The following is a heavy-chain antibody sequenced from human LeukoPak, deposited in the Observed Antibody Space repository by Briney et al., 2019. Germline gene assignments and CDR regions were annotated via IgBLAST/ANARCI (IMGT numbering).Heavy chain of an antibody. CDR2: INPSGGST. CDR1: GYTFTSYY. V-gene: IGHV1-46*01. Sequence: ASVKVSCKAPGYTFTSYYMHWVRQAPGQGLEWMGIINPSGGSTSYAQKFQGRVTMTRDTSTSTVYVELSSLRSEDTAVYYCASGHVDTAMVFVYWGQGTLVTVSS. D-gene: IGHD5-18*01. J-gene: IGHJ4*02. CDR3: ASGHVDTAMVFVY.